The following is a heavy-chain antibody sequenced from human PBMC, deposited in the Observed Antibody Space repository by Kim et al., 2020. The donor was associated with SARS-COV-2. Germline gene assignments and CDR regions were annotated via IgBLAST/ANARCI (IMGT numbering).Heavy chain of an antibody. CDR1: GFTFSSYW. CDR3: ARGRGSHSLDY. J-gene: IGHJ4*02. D-gene: IGHD1-26*01. Sequence: GGSLRLSCAASGFTFSSYWMHWVRQAPGKGLEWVSRIESDGSSPIYADSVKGRFTISRDNAKNTLYLQMNSLRAEDTAVYYCARGRGSHSLDYWGQGTLVTVSS. V-gene: IGHV3-74*01. CDR2: IESDGSSP.